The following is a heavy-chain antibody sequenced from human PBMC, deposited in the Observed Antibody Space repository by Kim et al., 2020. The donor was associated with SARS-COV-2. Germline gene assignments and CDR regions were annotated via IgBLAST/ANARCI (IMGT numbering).Heavy chain of an antibody. CDR3: ARAIGYYYDSSGYYY. J-gene: IGHJ4*02. D-gene: IGHD3-22*01. CDR1: GGTFSSYA. V-gene: IGHV1-69*04. CDR2: IIPILGIA. Sequence: SVKVSCKASGGTFSSYAISWVRQAPGQGLEWMGRIIPILGIANYAQKFQGRVTITADKSTSTAYMELSSLRSEDTAVHYCARAIGYYYDSSGYYYWGQGTLVTVSS.